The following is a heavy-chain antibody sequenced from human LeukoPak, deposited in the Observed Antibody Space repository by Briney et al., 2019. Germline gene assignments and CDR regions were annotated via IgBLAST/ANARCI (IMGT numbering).Heavy chain of an antibody. Sequence: PGGSLRLSGAASRFNFNSFVMGWVRQPPGKGLEWFSSISTSSGYIFYADSLKGRVTISRDNAKNSLYLQMNSLRAEDTAVYYCVRGKKPGWDMSYFDYWGQGILVTVSS. V-gene: IGHV3-21*06. J-gene: IGHJ4*02. CDR2: ISTSSGYI. CDR1: RFNFNSFV. CDR3: VRGKKPGWDMSYFDY. D-gene: IGHD1-14*01.